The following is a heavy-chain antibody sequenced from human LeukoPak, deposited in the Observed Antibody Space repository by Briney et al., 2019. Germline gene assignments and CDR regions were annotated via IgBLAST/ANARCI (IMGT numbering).Heavy chain of an antibody. CDR2: INPSGST. CDR3: VRVFSGSGMN. CDR1: GGSISSGGYY. D-gene: IGHD3-10*01. J-gene: IGHJ4*02. V-gene: IGHV4-30-2*01. Sequence: SQTLSLTCIVSGGSISSGGYYWSWIRQPPGKGLECIGYINPSGSTSYNPSLKSRVTISVDKSKNQFSLKLTSVTAADTAFYYCVRVFSGSGMNWGQGTLVTVSS.